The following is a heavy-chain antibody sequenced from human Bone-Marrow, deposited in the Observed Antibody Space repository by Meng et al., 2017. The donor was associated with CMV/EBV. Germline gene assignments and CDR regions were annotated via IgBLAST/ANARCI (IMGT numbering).Heavy chain of an antibody. J-gene: IGHJ4*02. D-gene: IGHD3-10*01. V-gene: IGHV4-4*02. CDR1: GGSSSSSNW. CDR2: IYHNGST. CDR3: AREVVRGVSLVSY. Sequence: QVQLQESGPGLGQPSGTLSLTCAVSGGSSSSSNWWSWVRQPRGKGLEWMGEIYHNGSTNYNPSLKSRVTISVDKSKNQFSLKLSSVTAADTAVYYCAREVVRGVSLVSYWGQGTLVTVSS.